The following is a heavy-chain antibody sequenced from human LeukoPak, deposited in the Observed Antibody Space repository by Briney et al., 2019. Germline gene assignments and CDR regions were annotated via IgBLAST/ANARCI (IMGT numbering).Heavy chain of an antibody. Sequence: ASVKVSCKASGYTFTSLGINWVRQAPGQGLEWMGWIGTYTGNRNFAQKFQGRVTLTTDTSTSTVFMELRGLTFDDTAVYYCARDGGVTTTPDYWGQGTLVTVSS. D-gene: IGHD4-17*01. CDR1: GYTFTSLG. J-gene: IGHJ4*02. CDR2: IGTYTGNR. V-gene: IGHV1-18*01. CDR3: ARDGGVTTTPDY.